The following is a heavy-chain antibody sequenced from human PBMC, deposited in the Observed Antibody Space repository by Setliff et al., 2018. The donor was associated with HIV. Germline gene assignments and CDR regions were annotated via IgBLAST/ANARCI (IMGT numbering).Heavy chain of an antibody. D-gene: IGHD3-3*01. CDR3: VKDVVKFWSGSGALDF. V-gene: IGHV3-23*01. Sequence: GGSLRLSCAASGFTFSSYAMSWVRQAPGKGLEWVSGISGSGGSTYYAESVKGRFNILRDDSKKTVDLQMNSLRADDTAVYYCVKDVVKFWSGSGALDFWGPGTLVTVSS. CDR1: GFTFSSYA. J-gene: IGHJ4*02. CDR2: ISGSGGST.